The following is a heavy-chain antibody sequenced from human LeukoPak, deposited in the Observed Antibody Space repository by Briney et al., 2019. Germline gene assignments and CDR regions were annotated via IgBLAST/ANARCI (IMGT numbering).Heavy chain of an antibody. CDR1: GGSISSYY. V-gene: IGHV4-59*01. Sequence: SETLSLTCTVPGGSISSYYWSWIRQPPGKGLERIGYIYYSGSYDYNPSLKSRVTISVDTSKNQFSLKLSSVTAADTAVYYCARVDSWYYYYYMDVWGKGTTVTVSS. D-gene: IGHD6-6*01. J-gene: IGHJ6*03. CDR2: IYYSGSY. CDR3: ARVDSWYYYYYMDV.